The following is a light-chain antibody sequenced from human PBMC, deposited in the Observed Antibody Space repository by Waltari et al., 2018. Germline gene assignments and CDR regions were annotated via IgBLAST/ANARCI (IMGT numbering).Light chain of an antibody. J-gene: IGKJ1*01. CDR2: KAS. V-gene: IGKV1-5*03. Sequence: IQLTQSPSFLSASVGDRVTITCRASQSISSWLAWCQQKPGKAPKLLIYKASSLESGVPSRFSGSGSGTEFTLTISSLQPDDFATYYCQQYNSYSWTFGQGTKVEIK. CDR1: QSISSW. CDR3: QQYNSYSWT.